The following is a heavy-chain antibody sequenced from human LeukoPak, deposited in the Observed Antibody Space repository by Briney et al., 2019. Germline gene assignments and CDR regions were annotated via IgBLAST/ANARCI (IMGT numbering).Heavy chain of an antibody. CDR2: TYYKSQWYT. Sequence: SQTLSLTCAISEDSVSRTNPAWNWIRQSPSRGLEWLGRTYYKSQWYTDYAVSVRSRITFYLDTSKNQFSLQLNSVTPEDTAVYYCAISGGPDSFFDYWGQGTLVTVSS. CDR1: EDSVSRTNPA. CDR3: AISGGPDSFFDY. D-gene: IGHD3-16*01. V-gene: IGHV6-1*01. J-gene: IGHJ4*02.